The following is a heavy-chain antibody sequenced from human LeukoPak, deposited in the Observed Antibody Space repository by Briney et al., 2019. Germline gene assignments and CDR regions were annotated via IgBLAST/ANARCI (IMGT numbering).Heavy chain of an antibody. CDR1: GFTVSSYG. D-gene: IGHD6-13*01. CDR3: AKARIAAACSGAFDV. V-gene: IGHV3-23*01. Sequence: GGSLRLSCAASGFTVSSYGMTWVRLAPGKGLEWVSAFSATDGSAQYAESVKGRFTISRDNSKNSLYLQMNSLRDEDTAVYYCAKARIAAACSGAFDVWGQGTMVTVSS. J-gene: IGHJ3*01. CDR2: FSATDGSA.